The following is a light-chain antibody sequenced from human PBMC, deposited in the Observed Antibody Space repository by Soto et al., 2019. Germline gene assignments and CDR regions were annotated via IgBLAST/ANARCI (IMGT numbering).Light chain of an antibody. Sequence: EIVMTQSPATLSVSPGERATLTCRASQSVSSNLAWYQQKPGQAPRLLIYGASTRATGIPARFSGSGSGTDFTLTISCLEPEDFAVYYCQQRSNWPRTFGQGTKVDIK. CDR2: GAS. V-gene: IGKV3-15*01. J-gene: IGKJ1*01. CDR1: QSVSSN. CDR3: QQRSNWPRT.